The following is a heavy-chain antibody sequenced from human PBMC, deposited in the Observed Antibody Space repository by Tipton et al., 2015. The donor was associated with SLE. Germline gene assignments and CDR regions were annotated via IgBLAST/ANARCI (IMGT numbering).Heavy chain of an antibody. V-gene: IGHV4-39*07. CDR3: ARAPGLDRDYYYYYYMDV. CDR2: VNYPGNT. Sequence: TLSLTCTVSRGSITSTSLYWGWIRQSPGEGLEWLGSVNYPGNTYYNPSLESRLTVSLDTSKNQFSLKLSSVTAADTAVYYCARAPGLDRDYYYYYYMDVWGKGTTVTVSS. D-gene: IGHD3/OR15-3a*01. J-gene: IGHJ6*03. CDR1: RGSITSTSLY.